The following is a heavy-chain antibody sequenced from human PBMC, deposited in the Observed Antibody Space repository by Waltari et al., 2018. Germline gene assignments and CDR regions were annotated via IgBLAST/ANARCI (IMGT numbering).Heavy chain of an antibody. CDR3: AKDIRDSSSWYVPDY. V-gene: IGHV1-69*05. D-gene: IGHD6-13*01. CDR2: IIPIFGTA. Sequence: QVQLVQSGAEVKKPGSSVKVSCKASGGTFSSYAISWVRQAPGQGLEWMGGIIPIFGTANYAQKFQGRVTITTDESTSTAYMELSSLRAEDTALYYCAKDIRDSSSWYVPDYWGQGTLVTVSS. J-gene: IGHJ4*02. CDR1: GGTFSSYA.